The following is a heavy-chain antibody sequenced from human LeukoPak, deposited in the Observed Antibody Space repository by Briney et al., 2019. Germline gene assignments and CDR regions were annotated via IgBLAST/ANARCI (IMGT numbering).Heavy chain of an antibody. D-gene: IGHD5-24*01. Sequence: SVKVSCKASGGTFSSYAISWVRQAPGQGLEWMGGIIPIFGTANYAQKFQGRVTITTDESTSTAYMELSSLRSEDTAVYYCARESPGEMATINYYYYYGMDVWGQGTTVTVSS. CDR3: ARESPGEMATINYYYYYGMDV. V-gene: IGHV1-69*05. CDR2: IIPIFGTA. CDR1: GGTFSSYA. J-gene: IGHJ6*02.